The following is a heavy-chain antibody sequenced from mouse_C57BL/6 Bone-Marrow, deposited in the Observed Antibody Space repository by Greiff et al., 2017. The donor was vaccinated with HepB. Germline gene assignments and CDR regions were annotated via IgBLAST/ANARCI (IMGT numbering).Heavy chain of an antibody. CDR3: ARSGDYFDD. CDR1: GYSFTSYY. J-gene: IGHJ2*01. D-gene: IGHD2-13*01. CDR2: IYPGSGNT. V-gene: IGHV1-66*01. Sequence: QVHVKQSGPELVKPGASVKISCKASGYSFTSYYIHWVKQRPGQGLEWIGWIYPGSGNTKYNEKFKGKATLTADTSSSTAYMQLSSLTSEDSAVYYCARSGDYFDDWGQGTTLTVSS.